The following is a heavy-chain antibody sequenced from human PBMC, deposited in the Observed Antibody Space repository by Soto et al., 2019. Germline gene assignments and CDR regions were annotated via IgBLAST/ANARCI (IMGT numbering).Heavy chain of an antibody. Sequence: SVKVSCKASGGTFNNYVINWVRQAPGQGLEWMAGIIPIFGTPNYAQKFQGRVTITADKSTSTAYMELNSLRSEDTAVYYCAGRCDGTNCLAHFDYWGQGTLVTVSS. CDR2: IIPIFGTP. CDR1: GGTFNNYV. CDR3: AGRCDGTNCLAHFDY. J-gene: IGHJ4*02. V-gene: IGHV1-69*06. D-gene: IGHD2-2*01.